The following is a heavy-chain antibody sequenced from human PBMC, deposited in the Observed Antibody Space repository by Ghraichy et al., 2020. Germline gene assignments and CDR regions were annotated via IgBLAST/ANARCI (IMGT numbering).Heavy chain of an antibody. D-gene: IGHD2-2*01. Sequence: GESLNISCAASGFTFRSYAMHWVRQAPGKGLEWVAVISYDGSNKDYADSLKGRFTIARDNSKNTLDLQMNNLRADDTAVYYCVSTSSSSTRFGAFDMWGQGTMVTVSS. V-gene: IGHV3-30-3*01. CDR3: VSTSSSSTRFGAFDM. J-gene: IGHJ3*02. CDR1: GFTFRSYA. CDR2: ISYDGSNK.